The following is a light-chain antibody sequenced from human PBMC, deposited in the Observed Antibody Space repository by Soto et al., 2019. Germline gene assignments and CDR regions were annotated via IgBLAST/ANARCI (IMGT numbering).Light chain of an antibody. Sequence: AIRMTQSPSSFSASTGDRVTITCRASQGISSYLAWYQQKPGKAPKLLIYAASTLQSGVPSRFSGSVSGTDFTLTISCLQSEDFATYYCQQYYSYPLSTFGQGTKLEIK. J-gene: IGKJ2*01. V-gene: IGKV1-8*01. CDR3: QQYYSYPLST. CDR2: AAS. CDR1: QGISSY.